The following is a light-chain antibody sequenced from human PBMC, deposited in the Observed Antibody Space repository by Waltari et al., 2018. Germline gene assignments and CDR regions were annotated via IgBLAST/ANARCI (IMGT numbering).Light chain of an antibody. Sequence: DVQMTQSPSSLSAFVGDRVTITCRASRPISTHLNWYQQRPGKAPRVLIFSASDVQSGVPSRFSANASGTDFALTISSLQPEDFATYYCQQSYSAPYNFGPGTNLEIK. V-gene: IGKV1-39*01. CDR3: QQSYSAPYN. CDR2: SAS. J-gene: IGKJ2*01. CDR1: RPISTH.